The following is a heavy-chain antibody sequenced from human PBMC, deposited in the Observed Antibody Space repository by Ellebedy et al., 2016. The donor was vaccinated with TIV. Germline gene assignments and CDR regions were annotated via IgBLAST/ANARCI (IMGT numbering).Heavy chain of an antibody. J-gene: IGHJ4*02. CDR3: ARGGSTRPDY. V-gene: IGHV3-7*01. Sequence: GGSLRLSXVASGFSFSSYWLSWVRQAPGKGLEWVVNINEDGGQKYYVDSVRGRFTISRDNSKNSLYLQMNRLRFEDTAMYYCARGGSTRPDYWGQGTLVTVSS. CDR2: INEDGGQK. D-gene: IGHD3-16*01. CDR1: GFSFSSYW.